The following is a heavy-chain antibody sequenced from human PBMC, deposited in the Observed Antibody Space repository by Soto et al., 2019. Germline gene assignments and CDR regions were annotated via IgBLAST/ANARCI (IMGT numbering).Heavy chain of an antibody. CDR2: ITSSSTYT. CDR1: GFTFSTHS. D-gene: IGHD2-8*01. V-gene: IGHV3-21*01. CDR3: AGVLDVPSHFDY. J-gene: IGHJ4*02. Sequence: GGSLRLSCKGSGFTFSTHSINWVRQAPGRGLEWVSCITSSSTYTYYADSVRGRFTVSRDNGKNSVYLQMNSLRAEDTAVYYCAGVLDVPSHFDYWGQGTPVTVSS.